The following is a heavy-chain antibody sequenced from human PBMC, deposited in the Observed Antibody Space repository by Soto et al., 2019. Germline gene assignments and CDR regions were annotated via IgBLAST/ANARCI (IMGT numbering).Heavy chain of an antibody. CDR2: INAGNGNT. CDR1: GYTFTSYA. J-gene: IGHJ4*02. V-gene: IGHV1-3*01. CDR3: ARLEFGIAVAAFDY. Sequence: ASVKVSCKASGYTFTSYAMHWVRQAPGQRLEWMGWINAGNGNTKYSQKFQGRVTITRDTSASTAYMELSSLRSEDTAVYYCARLEFGIAVAAFDYWGQGTLVTVSS. D-gene: IGHD6-19*01.